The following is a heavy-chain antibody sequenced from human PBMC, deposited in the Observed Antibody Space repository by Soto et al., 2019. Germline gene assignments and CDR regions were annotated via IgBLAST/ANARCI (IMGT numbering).Heavy chain of an antibody. CDR3: ARDARITIFGVVMEYYYYGMDV. CDR1: GGSISSYY. D-gene: IGHD3-3*01. V-gene: IGHV4-59*01. CDR2: IYYSGST. J-gene: IGHJ6*02. Sequence: QVQLQESGPGLVKPSETLSLTCTVSGGSISSYYWSWIRQPPGKGLEWIGYIYYSGSTNYNPSLKSRVTISVDTSKNQFSLKLSSVTAADTAVYYCARDARITIFGVVMEYYYYGMDVWGQGTTVTVSS.